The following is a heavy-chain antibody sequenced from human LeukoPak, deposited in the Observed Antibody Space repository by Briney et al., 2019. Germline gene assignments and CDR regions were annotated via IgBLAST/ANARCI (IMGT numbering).Heavy chain of an antibody. J-gene: IGHJ6*04. CDR3: AELGITMIGGV. CDR2: ISGSGGST. CDR1: GFTFSSYE. Sequence: GGSLRLSCAASGFTFSSYEMNWVRQAPGKGLEWVSAISGSGGSTYYADSVKGLFTISRDNSKNTLYLQMNSLRAEDTAVFYCAELGITMIGGVWGKGTTVTISS. D-gene: IGHD3-10*02. V-gene: IGHV3-23*01.